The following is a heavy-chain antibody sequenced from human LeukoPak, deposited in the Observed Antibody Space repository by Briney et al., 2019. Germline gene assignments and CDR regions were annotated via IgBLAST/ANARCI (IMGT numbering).Heavy chain of an antibody. Sequence: PGRSLRLSCAASGFTFDDYAMHWVRQAPGKGLEWVSGISWNSGSIGYADSVKGRFTISRDNSKNTLYLQMNSLRAEDTAVYYCAKATYYDFWSGPQRSFDYWGQGTLVTVSS. CDR3: AKATYYDFWSGPQRSFDY. J-gene: IGHJ4*02. V-gene: IGHV3-9*01. CDR1: GFTFDDYA. CDR2: ISWNSGSI. D-gene: IGHD3-3*01.